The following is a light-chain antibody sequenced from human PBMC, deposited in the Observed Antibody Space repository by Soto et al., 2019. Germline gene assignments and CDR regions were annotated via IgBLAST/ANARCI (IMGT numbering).Light chain of an antibody. CDR1: SSNIGTNF. J-gene: IGLJ2*01. CDR3: AAWDDNLSALV. Sequence: QSVLTQPPSASGTPGQRVTISCSGGSSNIGTNFVSWYQLLPGTAPKLLIFRNNQRPSGVPDRFSGSRSGTSAPLAISGLRSEDEADYFCAAWDDNLSALVFGGGTQVTVL. V-gene: IGLV1-47*01. CDR2: RNN.